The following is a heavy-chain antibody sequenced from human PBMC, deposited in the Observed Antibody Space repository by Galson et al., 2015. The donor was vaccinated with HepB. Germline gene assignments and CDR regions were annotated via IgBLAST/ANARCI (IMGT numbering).Heavy chain of an antibody. D-gene: IGHD5-12*01. CDR3: VFLRGNDLKPLDY. Sequence: SLRLSCAASTFIFSTYSMNWVRQAPGKGLEWVSYISSRTTTIYYADSVKGRFTISRDNAKNSLYLQMNSLRVEDTAVYYCVFLRGNDLKPLDYWGQGTLVTVSS. CDR1: TFIFSTYS. CDR2: ISSRTTTI. J-gene: IGHJ4*02. V-gene: IGHV3-48*04.